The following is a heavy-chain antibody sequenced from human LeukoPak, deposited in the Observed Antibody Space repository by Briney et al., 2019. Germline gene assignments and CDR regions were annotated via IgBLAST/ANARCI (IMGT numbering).Heavy chain of an antibody. CDR1: GYTFTGYY. CDR2: INPNSGGT. Sequence: ASVKVSCKASGYTFTGYYMHWVRQAPGQGLEWMGRINPNSGGTNYAQKFQGRVTMTRDTSISTAYMELSRLRSDDTAVYYCARDPDIVVVVATKYYFDYWGQGTLVTVSS. D-gene: IGHD2-15*01. CDR3: ARDPDIVVVVATKYYFDY. V-gene: IGHV1-2*06. J-gene: IGHJ4*02.